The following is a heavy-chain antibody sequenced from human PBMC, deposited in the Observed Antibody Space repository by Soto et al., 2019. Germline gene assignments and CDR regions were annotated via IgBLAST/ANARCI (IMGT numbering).Heavy chain of an antibody. D-gene: IGHD2-21*01. V-gene: IGHV3-74*01. Sequence: PGGSLRLSCTTSGLALSRYWINWVRQAPGKGLVWVSHINSGGNITPYPDSVRGRFTISRDNSKNTLYLDMHSLTTDDTAVYFCARSLWSPYFYYGLGVWGQGTTVTVSS. CDR2: INSGGNIT. J-gene: IGHJ6*02. CDR1: GLALSRYW. CDR3: ARSLWSPYFYYGLGV.